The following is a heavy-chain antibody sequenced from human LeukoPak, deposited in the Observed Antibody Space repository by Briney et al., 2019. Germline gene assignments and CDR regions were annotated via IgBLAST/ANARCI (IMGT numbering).Heavy chain of an antibody. CDR2: IYTSGST. Sequence: KPSETLSLTCTVSGGSISSYYWSWIRQPAGKGLEWIGRIYTSGSTNYNPSLKSRVTMSVDTSKNQFSLKLSSVTAADTAVYYCARESSDSSGYYYMDVCGKGTTVTVSS. CDR1: GGSISSYY. V-gene: IGHV4-4*07. CDR3: ARESSDSSGYYYMDV. D-gene: IGHD3-22*01. J-gene: IGHJ6*03.